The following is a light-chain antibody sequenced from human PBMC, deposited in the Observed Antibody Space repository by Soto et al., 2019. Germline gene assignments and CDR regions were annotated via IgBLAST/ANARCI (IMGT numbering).Light chain of an antibody. CDR1: SSNIGTDT. V-gene: IGLV1-44*01. J-gene: IGLJ2*01. CDR3: AAWDDSLNGRV. Sequence: QSVLTQPRSASGTPGQRVTISCSGSSSNIGTDTVNWYQQLPGTAPKLLISNNSRRPSGVPDRFSGSKSGTSASLAISGLQSEDEADYYCAAWDDSLNGRVFGGGTKLTVL. CDR2: NNS.